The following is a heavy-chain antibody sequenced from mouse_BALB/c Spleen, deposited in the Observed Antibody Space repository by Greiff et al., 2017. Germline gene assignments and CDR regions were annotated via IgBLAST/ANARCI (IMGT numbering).Heavy chain of an antibody. D-gene: IGHD2-4*01. V-gene: IGHV5-6-5*01. CDR1: GFTFSSYA. Sequence: EVHLVESGGGLVKPGGSLKLSCAASGFTFSSYAMSWVRQTPEKRLEWVASISSGGSTYYPDSVKGRFTISRDNARNILYLHMSSLRSEDTAMYYCARKGITTGFAYWGQGTLVTVAA. J-gene: IGHJ3*01. CDR2: ISSGGST. CDR3: ARKGITTGFAY.